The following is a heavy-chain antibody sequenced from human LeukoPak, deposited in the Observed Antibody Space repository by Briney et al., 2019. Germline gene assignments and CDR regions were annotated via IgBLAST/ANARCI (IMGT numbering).Heavy chain of an antibody. Sequence: GRSLRLSCAASGFTFDDYAMHWVRQAPGKGLEWVSGISWNSGSIGYADSVKGRFTISRDNAKNSLYLQMNSLRAEDTALYYCAKVKAEYSSGLSLRYGMDVWGQGTTVTVSS. V-gene: IGHV3-9*01. CDR1: GFTFDDYA. CDR3: AKVKAEYSSGLSLRYGMDV. J-gene: IGHJ6*02. CDR2: ISWNSGSI. D-gene: IGHD6-19*01.